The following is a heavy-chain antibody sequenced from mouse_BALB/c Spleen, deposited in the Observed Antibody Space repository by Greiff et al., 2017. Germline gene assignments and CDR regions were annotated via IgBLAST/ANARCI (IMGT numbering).Heavy chain of an antibody. D-gene: IGHD3-2*01. V-gene: IGHV2-9*02. CDR2: IWAGGST. CDR3: ARGTARAHFDY. J-gene: IGHJ2*01. Sequence: QVQPKESGPGPVAPSQILSIIRPVFGLPLTSHGVHLVRQPPGKGLEWLGVIWAGGSTNYKSALMSRLSISKDNSKSQVFLKMNSLPTDDTAMYYCARGTARAHFDYWGQGTTLTVSS. CDR1: GLPLTSHG.